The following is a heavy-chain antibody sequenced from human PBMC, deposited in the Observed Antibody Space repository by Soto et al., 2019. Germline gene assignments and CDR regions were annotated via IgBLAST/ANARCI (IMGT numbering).Heavy chain of an antibody. CDR2: IHGGGNK. J-gene: IGHJ5*02. V-gene: IGHV3-53*01. Sequence: EVQLVESGGTVIQPGESLRLSCATSGLNVHINYVTWVRQAPGKGLEWLSIIHGGGNKFYSDSVKGRFTISRDTSKNTVYLQMSSLTVDDTAVYYCASGPTLAARLGWNYFDPWGQGTLVTVSS. D-gene: IGHD6-6*01. CDR1: GLNVHINY. CDR3: ASGPTLAARLGWNYFDP.